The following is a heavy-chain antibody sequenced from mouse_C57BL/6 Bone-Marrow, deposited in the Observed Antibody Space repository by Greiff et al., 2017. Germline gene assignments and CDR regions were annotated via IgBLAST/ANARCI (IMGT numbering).Heavy chain of an antibody. Sequence: EVQLQQSVAELVRPGASVKLSCTASGFNIKNTYMHWVKQRPEQGLEWIGRIDPANGNTKYAPKFQGKATIAADTSSNTAYLQLSSLTSEDTAIYYCASYSNYPYYAMDYWGQGTSVTVSS. V-gene: IGHV14-3*01. CDR1: GFNIKNTY. CDR3: ASYSNYPYYAMDY. J-gene: IGHJ4*01. CDR2: IDPANGNT. D-gene: IGHD2-5*01.